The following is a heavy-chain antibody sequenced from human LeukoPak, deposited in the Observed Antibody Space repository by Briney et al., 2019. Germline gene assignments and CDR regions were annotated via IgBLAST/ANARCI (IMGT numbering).Heavy chain of an antibody. J-gene: IGHJ6*02. CDR1: GYTFTGYY. Sequence: SVKVSCKASGYTFTGYYMHWVRQAPGQGLEWMGRIIPILGIANYAQKFQGRVTITADKSTSTAYMELSSLRSEDTAVYYCASRYVDTAMVRDYYGMDVWGQGTTVTVSS. CDR3: ASRYVDTAMVRDYYGMDV. V-gene: IGHV1-69*02. D-gene: IGHD5-18*01. CDR2: IIPILGIA.